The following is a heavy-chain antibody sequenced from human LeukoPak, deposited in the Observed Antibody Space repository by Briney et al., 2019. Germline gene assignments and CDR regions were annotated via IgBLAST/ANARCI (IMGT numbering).Heavy chain of an antibody. D-gene: IGHD2-15*01. CDR3: AKERPSCSGGSCYRGVNWFDP. J-gene: IGHJ5*02. Sequence: ASVNVSCKASGYTFTRYAMNWVRQAPGQGLEWMGWINTNTGNPTYAQGFTGRFVFSLDTSVSTAYLQISSLKAKDTAVYYCAKERPSCSGGSCYRGVNWFDPWGQGTLVTVSS. V-gene: IGHV7-4-1*02. CDR2: INTNTGNP. CDR1: GYTFTRYA.